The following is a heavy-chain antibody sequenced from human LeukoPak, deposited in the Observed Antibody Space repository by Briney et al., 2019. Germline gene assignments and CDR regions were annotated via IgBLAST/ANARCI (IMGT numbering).Heavy chain of an antibody. J-gene: IGHJ4*02. CDR2: IGSSSSTI. V-gene: IGHV3-48*04. CDR1: GFTFNNYW. CDR3: AREGQSVRDGYNYRGFDY. Sequence: GGSLRLSCTASGFTFNNYWMSWVRQAPGKGLEWVSSIGSSSSTIYYADSVKGRFTISRDNAKNSLYLQMNSLRAEDTAVYYCAREGQSVRDGYNYRGFDYWGQGTLVTVSS. D-gene: IGHD5-24*01.